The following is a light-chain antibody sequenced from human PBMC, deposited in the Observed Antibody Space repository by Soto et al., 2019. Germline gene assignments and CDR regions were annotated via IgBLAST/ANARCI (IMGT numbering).Light chain of an antibody. Sequence: QSVLTQPASVYGSPGLSIAISCTETSSDVGFYNYVSWYQQHPGKAPELMIDEVSYRPSGVSNRFSGSKSSNTASLTISGLQAEDEADYYCSSYTSSTTLGVFGTGTKVTVL. CDR1: SSDVGFYNY. V-gene: IGLV2-14*01. CDR2: EVS. CDR3: SSYTSSTTLGV. J-gene: IGLJ1*01.